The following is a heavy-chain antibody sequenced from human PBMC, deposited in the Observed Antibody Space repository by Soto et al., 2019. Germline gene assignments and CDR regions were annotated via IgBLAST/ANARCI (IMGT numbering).Heavy chain of an antibody. Sequence: PGGSLRLSCAASGFTFSSYAMHWVRQAPGKGLEWVAVISYDGSNKYYADSVKGRFTISRDNSKNTLYLQMNSLRAEDTAVYYCARIPSSITMIVVAPLDYWGQGTLVTVSS. J-gene: IGHJ4*02. D-gene: IGHD3-22*01. CDR2: ISYDGSNK. CDR1: GFTFSSYA. V-gene: IGHV3-30-3*01. CDR3: ARIPSSITMIVVAPLDY.